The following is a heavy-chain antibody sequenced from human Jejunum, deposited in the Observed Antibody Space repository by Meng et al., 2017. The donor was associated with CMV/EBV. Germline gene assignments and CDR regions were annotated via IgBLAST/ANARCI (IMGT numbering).Heavy chain of an antibody. Sequence: TFSAYAMSWVRRAPGRGLEWVSTIRGNGDKTYYADSVKGRCTISRDNSKNTLFLQINALRVEDTAVYYCAKNFEDFLVVPSGNFDFWGQGTLVTVSS. CDR2: IRGNGDKT. V-gene: IGHV3-23*01. J-gene: IGHJ4*02. CDR3: AKNFEDFLVVPSGNFDF. CDR1: TFSAYA. D-gene: IGHD2-2*01.